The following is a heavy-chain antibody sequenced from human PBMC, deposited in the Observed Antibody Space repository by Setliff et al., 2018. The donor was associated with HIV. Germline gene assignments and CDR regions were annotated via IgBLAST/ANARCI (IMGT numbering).Heavy chain of an antibody. V-gene: IGHV1-2*02. Sequence: ASVKVSCKASGDAFTDYYIHWVRQAPGQGLEWMGWINPNSGGTNYAQKFQGRVTMTRDTSISTAFMDLSRLRSDDTAVYYCARDPGYKSSWYGAFYIWGQGTMVTVSS. CDR1: GDAFTDYY. D-gene: IGHD6-13*01. J-gene: IGHJ3*02. CDR3: ARDPGYKSSWYGAFYI. CDR2: INPNSGGT.